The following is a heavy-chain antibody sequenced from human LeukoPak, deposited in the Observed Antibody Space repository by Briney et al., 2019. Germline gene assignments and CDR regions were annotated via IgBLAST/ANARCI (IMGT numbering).Heavy chain of an antibody. CDR1: GFTFSSYA. CDR2: ISYDGSNK. D-gene: IGHD3-10*01. V-gene: IGHV3-30*18. J-gene: IGHJ4*02. Sequence: GSLRLSCAASGFTFSSYAMHWVRQAPGKGLEWVAVISYDGSNKYYADSVKGRFTISRDNSKNTLYLQMNSLRAEDTAVYYCAKDRIYGSGSYDYWGQGTLVTVSS. CDR3: AKDRIYGSGSYDY.